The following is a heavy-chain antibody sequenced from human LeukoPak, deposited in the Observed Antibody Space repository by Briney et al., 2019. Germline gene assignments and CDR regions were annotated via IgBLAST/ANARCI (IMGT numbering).Heavy chain of an antibody. CDR2: VYSGGSDGMP. CDR1: GGSVTSDS. J-gene: IGHJ3*01. V-gene: IGHV4-59*02. D-gene: IGHD2-15*01. CDR3: ARASVESGGAFDV. Sequence: SETLSLTCTVSGGSVTSDSWTWIRQAPGKGLEWIGYVYSGGSDGMPFYNPSLQSRISTSQDTSKNEFYLNLTSVTAADTAIYYCARASVESGGAFDVWGQGTLVTVSS.